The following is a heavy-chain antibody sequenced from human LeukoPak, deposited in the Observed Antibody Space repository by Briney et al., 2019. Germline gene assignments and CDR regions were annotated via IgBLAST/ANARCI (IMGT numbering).Heavy chain of an antibody. CDR1: GYSISSGYY. CDR3: ARDLSEDLAAPSKGLIDP. J-gene: IGHJ5*02. V-gene: IGHV4-38-2*02. Sequence: SETLSLTCTVSGYSISSGYYWGWIRQPPGKGLEWIGSIYHSGSTYYNPSLKSRVTISVDTSKNQFSLKLSSVTAADTAVYYCARDLSEDLAAPSKGLIDPWGQGTLVTVSS. CDR2: IYHSGST. D-gene: IGHD6-13*01.